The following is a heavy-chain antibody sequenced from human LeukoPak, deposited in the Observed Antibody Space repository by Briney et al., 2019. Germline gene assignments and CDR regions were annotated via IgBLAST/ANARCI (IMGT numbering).Heavy chain of an antibody. CDR2: IIPILGIA. CDR1: GGTFSSYA. Sequence: ASVKVSRKASGGTFSSYAISWVRQAPGQGLEWMGRIIPILGIANYAQKFQGRVTITADKSTSTAYMGLSSLRSEDTAVYYCASGTNDWFDPWGQGTLVTVSS. CDR3: ASGTNDWFDP. J-gene: IGHJ5*02. V-gene: IGHV1-69*04. D-gene: IGHD1-1*01.